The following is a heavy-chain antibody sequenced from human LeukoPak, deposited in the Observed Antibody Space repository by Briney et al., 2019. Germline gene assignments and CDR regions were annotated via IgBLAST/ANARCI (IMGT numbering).Heavy chain of an antibody. CDR1: GYTFTGYY. CDR2: INPNSGGT. V-gene: IGHV1-2*02. Sequence: ASVKVSCKASGYTFTGYYMHWVRQAPGQGLEWMGWINPNSGGTSYAQKFQGRVTMTRDTSISTAYMELSRLRSDDTAVYYCARGFEFLGYCSSTSCYDWFDPWGQGTLVTVSS. D-gene: IGHD2-2*01. CDR3: ARGFEFLGYCSSTSCYDWFDP. J-gene: IGHJ5*02.